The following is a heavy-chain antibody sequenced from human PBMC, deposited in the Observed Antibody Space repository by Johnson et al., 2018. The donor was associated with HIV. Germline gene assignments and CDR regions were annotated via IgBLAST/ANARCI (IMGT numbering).Heavy chain of an antibody. V-gene: IGHV3-NL1*01. CDR2: INWHSGSI. CDR1: GFTISSYG. CDR3: ARGPHEVVVVAATSAFDI. D-gene: IGHD2-15*01. Sequence: QVQLVESGGGVVQPGRSLRLSCAASGFTISSYGMHWVRQAPGKGLEWVSGINWHSGSIGYADSVTGRFTISRDNSKNTLYLQMNSLRAEDTAVYYCARGPHEVVVVAATSAFDIWGQGTMVTVSS. J-gene: IGHJ3*02.